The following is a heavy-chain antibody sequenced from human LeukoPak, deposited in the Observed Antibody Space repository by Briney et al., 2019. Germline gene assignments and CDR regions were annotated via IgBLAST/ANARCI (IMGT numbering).Heavy chain of an antibody. CDR2: ISAYNGNT. CDR3: GRDSSGWYRGGLLDY. CDR1: VYTLTGYY. J-gene: IGHJ4*02. V-gene: IGHV1-18*04. D-gene: IGHD6-19*01. Sequence: ASVKVSCTASVYTLTGYYMHWVRQAPEQGLERMGWISAYNGNTNNAQTLQGRLTMTTDTSTSTAYMKRRSWRSDDTAVYYCGRDSSGWYRGGLLDYWGQGTLVTVAS.